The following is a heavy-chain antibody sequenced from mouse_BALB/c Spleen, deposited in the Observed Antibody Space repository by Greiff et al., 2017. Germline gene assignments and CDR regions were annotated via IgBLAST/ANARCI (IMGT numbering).Heavy chain of an antibody. Sequence: EVMLVESGGGLVQPGGSLKLSCAASGFTFSSYTMSWVRQTPENRLEWVAYISNGGGSTYYPDTVKGRFTISRDNAKNTLYLQMSSLKSEDTAMYYCARGTPFDYWGQGTTLTVSS. CDR2: ISNGGGST. V-gene: IGHV5-12-2*01. CDR3: ARGTPFDY. D-gene: IGHD3-3*01. J-gene: IGHJ2*01. CDR1: GFTFSSYT.